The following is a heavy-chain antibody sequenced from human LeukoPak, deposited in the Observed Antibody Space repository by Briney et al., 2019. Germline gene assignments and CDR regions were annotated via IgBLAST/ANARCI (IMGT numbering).Heavy chain of an antibody. J-gene: IGHJ5*02. V-gene: IGHV4-34*01. CDR2: IYYSGST. D-gene: IGHD2-15*01. Sequence: PSETLSLTCAVYGGSFSGYYWSWIRQPPGKGLEWIGSIYYSGSTYYNPSLKSRVTISVDTSKNQFSLKLSSVTTADTAVYYCARESSSKVMVNWFDPWGQGTLVTVSS. CDR3: ARESSSKVMVNWFDP. CDR1: GGSFSGYY.